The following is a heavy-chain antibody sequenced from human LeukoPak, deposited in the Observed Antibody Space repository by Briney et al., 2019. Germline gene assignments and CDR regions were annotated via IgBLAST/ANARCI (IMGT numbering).Heavy chain of an antibody. D-gene: IGHD4-17*01. J-gene: IGHJ4*02. CDR3: ARDGGDEILDY. CDR2: IYYRGRP. CDR1: GGSISSYY. Sequence: SSETLSLTCTVSGGSISSYYWSWIRQPPGKALEWIGYIYYRGRPNYNPSLKSRVTISIDTSKNQFSLRLSSVTAADTAVYYCARDGGDEILDYWGQGTLVTVSS. V-gene: IGHV4-59*01.